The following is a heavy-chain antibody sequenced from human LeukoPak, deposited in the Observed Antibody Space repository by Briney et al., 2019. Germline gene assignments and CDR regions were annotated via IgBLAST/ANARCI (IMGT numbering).Heavy chain of an antibody. CDR2: IWYDGSNK. V-gene: IGHV3-33*01. CDR1: GFTFGSYG. D-gene: IGHD3-16*01. J-gene: IGHJ4*02. CDR3: ARDLNPMITFGGVPGIFDY. Sequence: GGALRLSCAASGFTFGSYGMHWVRQAPGKGLEWVAVIWYDGSNKYYADSVKGRFTISRDNSKNTLYLQMNSLRAEDTAVYYCARDLNPMITFGGVPGIFDYWGQGTLVTVSS.